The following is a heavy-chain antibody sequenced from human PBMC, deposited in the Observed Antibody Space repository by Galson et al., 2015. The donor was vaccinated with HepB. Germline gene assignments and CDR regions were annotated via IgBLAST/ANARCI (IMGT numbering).Heavy chain of an antibody. J-gene: IGHJ4*02. CDR2: ISSSSSYI. D-gene: IGHD4-17*01. CDR3: ARDPITTVTTFDY. Sequence: SLRLSCAASGFTFSSYSMNWVRQAPGKGLEWVSSISSSSSYIYYADSVKGRFTISRDNAKNSLYLQMNSLRAEDTAVYYCARDPITTVTTFDYWGQGTLVTVSS. V-gene: IGHV3-21*01. CDR1: GFTFSSYS.